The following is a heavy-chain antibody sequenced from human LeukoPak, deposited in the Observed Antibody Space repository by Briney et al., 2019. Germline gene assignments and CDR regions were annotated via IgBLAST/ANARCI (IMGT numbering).Heavy chain of an antibody. D-gene: IGHD3-22*01. Sequence: GGSLRLSCAASGFTFSSYARSWVRQAPGKGLEWVSAISGSGGSTYYADSVKGRFTISRDNSKNTLYLQMNSLRAEDTAVYYCAKDLIRGYYYDSSGSAFHIWGQGTMVTVSS. V-gene: IGHV3-23*01. CDR2: ISGSGGST. CDR3: AKDLIRGYYYDSSGSAFHI. CDR1: GFTFSSYA. J-gene: IGHJ3*02.